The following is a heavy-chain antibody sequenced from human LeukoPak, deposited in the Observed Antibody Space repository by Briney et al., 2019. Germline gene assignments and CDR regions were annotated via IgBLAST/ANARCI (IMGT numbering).Heavy chain of an antibody. D-gene: IGHD3-10*01. V-gene: IGHV3-7*01. CDR2: IKQDGSDK. J-gene: IGHJ3*02. CDR3: ARDQDVVIMLGIIAYDAFDM. CDR1: GFTFSNDW. Sequence: GGSLRLSCEASGFTFSNDWMGWVRLAAGKGLEWVANIKQDGSDKYYVDSVKDRFTISRDNAKNSLYLQMNSLRAEDTAVYYCARDQDVVIMLGIIAYDAFDMWGQGTMVTVSS.